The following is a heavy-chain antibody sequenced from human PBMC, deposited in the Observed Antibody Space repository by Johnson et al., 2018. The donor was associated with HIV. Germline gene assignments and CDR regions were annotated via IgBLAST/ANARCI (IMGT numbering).Heavy chain of an antibody. CDR1: GFTFSRYA. CDR2: ISYDGSNK. Sequence: QVQLVESGGGVVQPGRSLRLSCAASGFTFSRYAMHWVRQAPGKGPEWVAVISYDGSNKYYADSVKVRFTISRDNSKNTLYLQMDSLRAEDTALYYCARDGGAYCGGDCFSDACDLWGQGTMVTVSS. D-gene: IGHD2-21*02. CDR3: ARDGGAYCGGDCFSDACDL. J-gene: IGHJ3*01. V-gene: IGHV3-30-3*01.